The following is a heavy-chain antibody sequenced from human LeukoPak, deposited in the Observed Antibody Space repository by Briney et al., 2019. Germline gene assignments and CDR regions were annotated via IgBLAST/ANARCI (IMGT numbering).Heavy chain of an antibody. CDR1: GFTFSSYA. D-gene: IGHD6-19*01. CDR3: ARGVRIAVAGYIDY. Sequence: GGSLRLSSAASGFTFSSYAMHWVRQAPGKGLEWVAVISYDGSNKNYADSVKGRFTISRDNSKNTLYLQMNSLRAEDTTVYYCARGVRIAVAGYIDYWGQGTLVTVSS. V-gene: IGHV3-30*04. J-gene: IGHJ4*02. CDR2: ISYDGSNK.